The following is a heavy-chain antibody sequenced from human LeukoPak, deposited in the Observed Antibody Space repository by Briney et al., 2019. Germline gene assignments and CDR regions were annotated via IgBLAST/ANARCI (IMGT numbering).Heavy chain of an antibody. CDR3: AGSGWQVYFDY. J-gene: IGHJ4*02. D-gene: IGHD6-19*01. CDR2: IKQDGSER. V-gene: IGHV3-7*01. CDR1: GFTFISYW. Sequence: HPGGSLRLSCAASGFTFISYWMSWVRQAPGKGLEWVANIKQDGSERYYVDSVKGRFTISGDNAKNSLYLQMNSLRAEDTGVYYCAGSGWQVYFDYWGQGTLVTVSS.